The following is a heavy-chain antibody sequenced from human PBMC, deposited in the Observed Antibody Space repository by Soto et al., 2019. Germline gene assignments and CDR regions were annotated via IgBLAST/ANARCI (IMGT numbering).Heavy chain of an antibody. CDR1: GFSFSNFA. D-gene: IGHD2-15*01. CDR3: ARGGAWTPEGLGY. CDR2: ISSDVVNY. J-gene: IGHJ4*02. V-gene: IGHV3-30-3*01. Sequence: QVQLVESGGGVVQPGRSLRLSCAASGFSFSNFAMHWVRQAPGKGLEWMAVISSDVVNYYYAESVKGRFTISRDNSKNTLYLQMNSLRTEDTAVCYCARGGAWTPEGLGYWGQGTLVTVSS.